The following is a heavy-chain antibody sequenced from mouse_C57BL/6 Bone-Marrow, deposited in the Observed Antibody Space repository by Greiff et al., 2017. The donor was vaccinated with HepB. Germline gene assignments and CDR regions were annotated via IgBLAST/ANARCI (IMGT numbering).Heavy chain of an antibody. CDR3: TRSIYDGYYGVMDY. D-gene: IGHD2-3*01. J-gene: IGHJ4*01. CDR1: GYTFTDYE. Sequence: QVHVKQSGAELVRPGASVTLSCKASGYTFTDYEMHWVKQTPVHGLEWIGAIDPETGGTAYNQKFKGKAILTADKSSSTAYMELRSLTSEDSAVYYCTRSIYDGYYGVMDYWGQGTSVTVSS. V-gene: IGHV1-15*01. CDR2: IDPETGGT.